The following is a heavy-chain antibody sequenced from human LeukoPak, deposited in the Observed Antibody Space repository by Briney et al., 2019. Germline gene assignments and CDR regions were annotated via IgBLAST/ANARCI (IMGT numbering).Heavy chain of an antibody. CDR2: ISSSGSYI. Sequence: GGSLRLSCAASRFTFSSYSMNWVRQAPGKGLEWVSSISSSGSYIYYADSVKGRFTISRDNAKNSLYLQMNSLRAEDTAVYYCARDLIYYDSSGSDYWGQGTLVTVSS. CDR1: RFTFSSYS. CDR3: ARDLIYYDSSGSDY. V-gene: IGHV3-21*01. J-gene: IGHJ4*02. D-gene: IGHD3-22*01.